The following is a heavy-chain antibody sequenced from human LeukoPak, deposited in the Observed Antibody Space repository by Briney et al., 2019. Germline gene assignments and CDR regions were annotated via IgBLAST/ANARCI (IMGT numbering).Heavy chain of an antibody. CDR3: ARVAGADYGDYVRFDYYYYMDV. J-gene: IGHJ6*03. CDR2: ISYDGSNK. D-gene: IGHD4-17*01. V-gene: IGHV3-30*04. Sequence: GGSLRLSCAASGFTFSSYAMHWVRQAPGKGLEWVAVISYDGSNKYYADSVKGRFTISRDNAKNSLYLQMNSLRAEDTALYYCARVAGADYGDYVRFDYYYYMDVWGKGTTVTVSS. CDR1: GFTFSSYA.